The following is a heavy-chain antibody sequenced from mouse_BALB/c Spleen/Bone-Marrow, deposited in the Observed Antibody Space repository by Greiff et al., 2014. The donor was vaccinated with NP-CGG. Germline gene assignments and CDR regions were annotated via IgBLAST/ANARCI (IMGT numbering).Heavy chain of an antibody. CDR2: IDPANGNT. J-gene: IGHJ3*01. CDR3: ANYYYGRSLFAY. V-gene: IGHV14-3*02. D-gene: IGHD1-1*01. CDR1: GFNIKDTY. Sequence: EVHLVESGAELVKPGASVKLSCTASGFNIKDTYMHWVKQRPEQGLEWIGRIDPANGNTKYDPKFQCKATITADTSSNPAYLQLSSLTSEDTAVYYCANYYYGRSLFAYWGQGTLVTVSA.